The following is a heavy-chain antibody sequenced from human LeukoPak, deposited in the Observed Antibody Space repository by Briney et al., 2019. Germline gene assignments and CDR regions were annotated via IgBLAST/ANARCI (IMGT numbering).Heavy chain of an antibody. V-gene: IGHV3-21*01. CDR1: GCSFRSFS. D-gene: IGHD3-10*01. CDR3: ASTEGSGSSFDY. Sequence: GGSLRLSCVASGCSFRSFSIKWVRQAPGKGLEWVSSISSSSTNIYYADSVKGRFTIYRDNAKNSLYLQMNSLGVEDTAVYYCASTEGSGSSFDYWGQGTLVTVSS. J-gene: IGHJ4*02. CDR2: ISSSSTNI.